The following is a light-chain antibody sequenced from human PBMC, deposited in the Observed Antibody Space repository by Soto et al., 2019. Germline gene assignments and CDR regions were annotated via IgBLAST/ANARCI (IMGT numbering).Light chain of an antibody. V-gene: IGLV2-14*03. J-gene: IGLJ1*01. Sequence: QSVLTLPASVSGSPGQSIAISCTGTSRDVGGYNYVSWYQQHPGNAPKLLIFDVSHRPSGVSDRFSVSKSGNTASLTISGLRAEDELYYYCSSSTTGNTEVFASGSTVTVL. CDR1: SRDVGGYNY. CDR2: DVS. CDR3: SSSTTGNTEV.